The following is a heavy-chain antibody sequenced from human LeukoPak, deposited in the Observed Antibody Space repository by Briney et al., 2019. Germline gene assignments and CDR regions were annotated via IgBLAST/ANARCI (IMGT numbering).Heavy chain of an antibody. D-gene: IGHD3-22*01. V-gene: IGHV4-61*02. J-gene: IGHJ3*02. CDR2: ICTSGST. CDR1: GGSISSGFYY. CDR3: ASTASNGGAFDI. Sequence: PSQTLSLTCTVSGGSISSGFYYWSWIRQPAGKGLEWIGRICTSGSTKYSSSLKSRVTMSMDTSKNQFSLNLSSVTAVDRALYYCASTASNGGAFDIWGQGTVVTVSS.